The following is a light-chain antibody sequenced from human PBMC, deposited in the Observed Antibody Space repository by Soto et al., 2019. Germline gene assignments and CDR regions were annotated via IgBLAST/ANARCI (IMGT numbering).Light chain of an antibody. V-gene: IGKV1-39*01. J-gene: IGKJ4*01. Sequence: DMEMTQSPSSLSASVGDRVTITCRASQSISNYLNWYQHKPGKVPKLLIYAASSLQSGVPTRFSGSGSGTDFTLTINSLQPEDFATYYCHQSYGTPLTVGGGTKIDTK. CDR2: AAS. CDR3: HQSYGTPLT. CDR1: QSISNY.